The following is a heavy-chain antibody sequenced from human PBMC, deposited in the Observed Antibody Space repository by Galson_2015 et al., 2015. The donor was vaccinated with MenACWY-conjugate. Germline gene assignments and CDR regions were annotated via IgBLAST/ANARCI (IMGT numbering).Heavy chain of an antibody. CDR1: GYSFTSYW. D-gene: IGHD3-10*01. CDR2: IDPSDSYT. J-gene: IGHJ6*02. Sequence: QSGAEVKKPGESLRISCKGSGYSFTSYWISWVRQMPGKGLEWMGRIDPSDSYTNYSPSFQGHVTISADKSISTAYLQWSSLKASDTAMYYCARQKTYYYGSGSYPDYYYYGMDVWGQGTTVTVSS. V-gene: IGHV5-10-1*01. CDR3: ARQKTYYYGSGSYPDYYYYGMDV.